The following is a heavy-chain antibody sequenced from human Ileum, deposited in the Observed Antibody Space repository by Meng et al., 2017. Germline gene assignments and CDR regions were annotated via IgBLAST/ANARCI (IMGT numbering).Heavy chain of an antibody. CDR2: ISGSGTAI. CDR3: AGSIAAPGGFNI. Sequence: VRRVESGVGLVKPGGSLRLSCAASGFTFSDYYMTWIRQAPGKGLEWVSYISGSGTAISYADSVKGRFTISRDNAKNSLYLQMNSLRAEDTAVYYCAGSIAAPGGFNIWGQGTMVTVSS. D-gene: IGHD6-13*01. J-gene: IGHJ3*02. V-gene: IGHV3-11*04. CDR1: GFTFSDYY.